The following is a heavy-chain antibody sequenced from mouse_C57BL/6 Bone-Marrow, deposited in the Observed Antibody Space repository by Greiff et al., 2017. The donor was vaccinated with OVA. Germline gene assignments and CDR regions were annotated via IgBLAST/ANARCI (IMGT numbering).Heavy chain of an antibody. J-gene: IGHJ1*03. Sequence: QVQLQQSGPELVKPGASVKLSCKASGYTFTSYDINWVKQRPGQGLEWIGWIYPRDGSTKYNEKFKGKATLTVDTSSSTAYMELHSLTSEDSAVYFCARKGSTVVATRYFDVWGTGTTVTVSS. CDR3: ARKGSTVVATRYFDV. CDR2: IYPRDGST. D-gene: IGHD1-1*01. CDR1: GYTFTSYD. V-gene: IGHV1-85*01.